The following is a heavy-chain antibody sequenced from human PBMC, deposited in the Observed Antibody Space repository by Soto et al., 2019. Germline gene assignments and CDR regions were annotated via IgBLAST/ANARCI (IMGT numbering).Heavy chain of an antibody. V-gene: IGHV4-59*08. D-gene: IGHD4-17*01. J-gene: IGHJ5*02. CDR1: GGSISSSF. Sequence: QVQLQESGPGLVKASGTLSLTCTVSGGSISSSFWSWIRQPPGKGLEWIGYIYYSGSTNYSPSLKRRDTKTVDTSKNQYSLKLTSVTAADTAVYYDAKHTVSWCDPWGQGTLVTVSS. CDR2: IYYSGST. CDR3: AKHTVSWCDP.